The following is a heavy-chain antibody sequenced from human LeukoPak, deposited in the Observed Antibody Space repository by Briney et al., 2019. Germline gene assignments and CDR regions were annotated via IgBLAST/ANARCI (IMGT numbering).Heavy chain of an antibody. J-gene: IGHJ3*02. Sequence: SETLSLTCTVSGGSISSHYWSWLRQPPGKGLEWIGYIYHTGSTNSNPSLKSRVTISVDTSKNQFSLRLSSVTAADTAVYYCARHANSDAFDIWGQGTMVTVSS. D-gene: IGHD4/OR15-4a*01. V-gene: IGHV4-59*11. CDR2: IYHTGST. CDR1: GGSISSHY. CDR3: ARHANSDAFDI.